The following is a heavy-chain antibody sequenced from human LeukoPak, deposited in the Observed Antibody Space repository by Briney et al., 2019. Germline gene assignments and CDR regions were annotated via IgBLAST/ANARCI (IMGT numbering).Heavy chain of an antibody. CDR3: ARVGYSYGSFGYFDY. J-gene: IGHJ4*02. Sequence: SETLSLTCTVSGGSISSYYWSWIRQPPGKGLEWIGYIYYSGSTNYNPSLKSRVTISVDPSKNQFSLKLSSVTAADTAVYCCARVGYSYGSFGYFDYWGQGTLVTVSS. CDR1: GGSISSYY. CDR2: IYYSGST. D-gene: IGHD5-18*01. V-gene: IGHV4-59*01.